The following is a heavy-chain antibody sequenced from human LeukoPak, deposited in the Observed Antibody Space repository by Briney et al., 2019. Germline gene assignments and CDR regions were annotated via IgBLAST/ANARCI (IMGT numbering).Heavy chain of an antibody. J-gene: IGHJ4*02. CDR3: ARDSPSDYGDRNYFDY. V-gene: IGHV1-69*05. D-gene: IGHD4-17*01. Sequence: SVKVSCKASGGTFSSYAISWVRQAPGQGLEWMGRIIPIFGTANYAQKFQGRVTITTDESTSTAYMELSSLRSGDTAVYYCARDSPSDYGDRNYFDYWGQGTLVTVSS. CDR2: IIPIFGTA. CDR1: GGTFSSYA.